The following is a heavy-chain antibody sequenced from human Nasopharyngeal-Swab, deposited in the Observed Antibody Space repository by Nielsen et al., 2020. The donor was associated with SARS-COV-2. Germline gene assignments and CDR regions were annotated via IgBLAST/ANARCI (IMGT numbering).Heavy chain of an antibody. J-gene: IGHJ3*02. CDR3: ARVLTRNLVVALVLDAFDI. CDR2: IYYSGST. CDR1: GGSISSGGYY. Sequence: TLSPPCTVSGGSISSGGYYWSWIRQQPGKGLEWIGYIYYSGSTYYNPSLKSRVTISVDTSKNQFFLKLSSVTAADTAVYYCARVLTRNLVVALVLDAFDIWGQGTMVTVSS. D-gene: IGHD2-15*01. V-gene: IGHV4-31*03.